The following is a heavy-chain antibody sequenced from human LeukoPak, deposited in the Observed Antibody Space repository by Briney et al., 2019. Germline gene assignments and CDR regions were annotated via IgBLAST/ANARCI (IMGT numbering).Heavy chain of an antibody. V-gene: IGHV1-8*01. Sequence: ASVKVSCKASGYTFTSYDINWVRQAPGQGLEWMGWMNPNSGNTGYAQKFQGRVTMTRNTSISTAYMELSSLRSEDTAVYYCARADYDYVWGSYRSPADYWGQGTLVTVSS. D-gene: IGHD3-16*02. J-gene: IGHJ4*02. CDR3: ARADYDYVWGSYRSPADY. CDR1: GYTFTSYD. CDR2: MNPNSGNT.